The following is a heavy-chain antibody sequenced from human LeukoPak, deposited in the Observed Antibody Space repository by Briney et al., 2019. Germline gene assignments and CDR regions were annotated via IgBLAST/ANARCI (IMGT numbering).Heavy chain of an antibody. CDR1: GFTFSSYG. J-gene: IGHJ4*02. CDR3: ARGSGELLPIGYY. V-gene: IGHV3-33*01. Sequence: GGSLRPSCAASGFTFSSYGMHWVRQAPGKGLEWVAVIWYAGSNKYYADSVKGRFTISRDNSKNTLCLQMNSLRAEDTAVYYCARGSGELLPIGYYWGQGTLVTVSS. CDR2: IWYAGSNK. D-gene: IGHD1-26*01.